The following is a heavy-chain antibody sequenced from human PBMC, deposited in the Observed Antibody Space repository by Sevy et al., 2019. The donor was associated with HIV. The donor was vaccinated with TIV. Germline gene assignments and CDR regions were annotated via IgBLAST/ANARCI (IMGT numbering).Heavy chain of an antibody. J-gene: IGHJ5*02. CDR2: IYYSGST. V-gene: IGHV4-59*13. CDR1: GGSISSYY. Sequence: SETLSLTCTVSGGSISSYYWSWIRQPPGKGLEWIGYIYYSGSTNYNPSLKSRVTISVDTSKNQFSLKLRSVTAADTAVYYCARTESSYDSSGYSEAWGQGTLVTVSS. CDR3: ARTESSYDSSGYSEA. D-gene: IGHD3-22*01.